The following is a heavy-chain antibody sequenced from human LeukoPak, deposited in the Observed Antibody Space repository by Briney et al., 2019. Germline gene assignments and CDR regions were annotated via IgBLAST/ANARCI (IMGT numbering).Heavy chain of an antibody. V-gene: IGHV3-72*01. CDR3: AVNIAALGGGSDY. CDR2: SRNKAYSYST. D-gene: IGHD6-13*01. Sequence: PGRSLRLSCAASGFSFSDHYMDWVRQAPGKGLEWVARSRNKAYSYSTEYAASVKGRFSISRDDSRNSLYLQMYSLTSEDTAVYYCAVNIAALGGGSDYWGQGTLVTVSS. CDR1: GFSFSDHY. J-gene: IGHJ4*02.